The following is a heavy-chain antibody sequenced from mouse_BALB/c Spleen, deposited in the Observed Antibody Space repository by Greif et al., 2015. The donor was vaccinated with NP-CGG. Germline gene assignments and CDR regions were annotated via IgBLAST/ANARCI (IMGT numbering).Heavy chain of an antibody. CDR3: ARGATSYYFDY. V-gene: IGHV5-6-5*01. Sequence: DVHLVESGGGLVKPGGSLKLSCAASGFTFSSYAMSWVRQTPEKRLEWVASISSGGSTYYPDSVKGRFTISRDNARNILYLQMSSLRSEDTAMYYCARGATSYYFDYWGQGTTLTVSS. CDR1: GFTFSSYA. J-gene: IGHJ2*01. CDR2: ISSGGST. D-gene: IGHD6-1*01.